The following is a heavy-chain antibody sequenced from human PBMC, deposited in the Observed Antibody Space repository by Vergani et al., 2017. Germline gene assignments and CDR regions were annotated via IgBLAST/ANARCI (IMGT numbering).Heavy chain of an antibody. CDR2: IYSGDET. CDR3: ARGNYYGSVTYVDP. Sequence: ELQLVESGGGLVKPGGSLRLSCAASGSTVSGNYMTWVRQAPGKGLEWVSHIYSGDETYYADSVKGRVTISRDTSKNTLHLQINNHRVVDTAVYYCARGNYYGSVTYVDPCVQRTLVTVSS. J-gene: IGHJ5*02. V-gene: IGHV3-66*02. D-gene: IGHD3-10*01. CDR1: GSTVSGNY.